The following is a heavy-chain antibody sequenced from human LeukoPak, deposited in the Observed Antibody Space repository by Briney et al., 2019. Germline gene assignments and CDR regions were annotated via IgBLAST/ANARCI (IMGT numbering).Heavy chain of an antibody. Sequence: ASVKVSCKASGYTFSGHYMHWVRQAPGQGLEWMGWMNANSGDTGSVKKFQGRVTMTRDTSISTAYMEVSSLRSDDTAMYYCARLNGDREFDYWGQGTLLTVSS. V-gene: IGHV1-2*02. CDR1: GYTFSGHY. CDR2: MNANSGDT. D-gene: IGHD7-27*01. CDR3: ARLNGDREFDY. J-gene: IGHJ4*02.